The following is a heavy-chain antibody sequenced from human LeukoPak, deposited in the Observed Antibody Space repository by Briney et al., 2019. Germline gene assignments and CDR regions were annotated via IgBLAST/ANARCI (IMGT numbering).Heavy chain of an antibody. CDR3: ARKVNMDV. CDR2: IYHSGST. J-gene: IGHJ6*03. CDR1: DYSISSGYY. V-gene: IGHV4-38-2*02. Sequence: PSETLSLTCTVSDYSISSGYYWGWIRQPPGKGLEWIGSIYHSGSTYYNPSLKSRVTISVDTSKNQFSLKLSSVTAADTAVYYCARKVNMDVWGKGTTVTVSS.